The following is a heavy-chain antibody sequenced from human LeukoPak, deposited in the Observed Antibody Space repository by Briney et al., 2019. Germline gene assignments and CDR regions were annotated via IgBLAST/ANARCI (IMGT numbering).Heavy chain of an antibody. CDR2: IWYDGSNK. V-gene: IGHV3-33*01. CDR3: ARDYYDSSGCYSEYFQH. Sequence: GRSLRLSCAASGFTFSSYGMHWVRQAPGKGLEWVAVIWYDGSNKYYADSVKGRFTISRDNSKNTLYLQMNSLRAEDTAVYYCARDYYDSSGCYSEYFQHWGQGTLVTVSS. J-gene: IGHJ1*01. CDR1: GFTFSSYG. D-gene: IGHD3-22*01.